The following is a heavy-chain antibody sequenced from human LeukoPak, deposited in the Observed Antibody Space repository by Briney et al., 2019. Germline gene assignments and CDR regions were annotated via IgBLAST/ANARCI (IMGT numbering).Heavy chain of an antibody. CDR1: GYIFNTYR. CDR3: ARPQCFGLTGLNAFDI. D-gene: IGHD3-16*01. V-gene: IGHV5-51*01. J-gene: IGHJ3*02. Sequence: GEAPKISWKGSGYIFNTYRIGWGRPMPGKGLEWGGIIYSGDSDTHYSPSFQGQVTISADKSISTAYLQWSSLKASDTAMYYCARPQCFGLTGLNAFDIWGKGTMVTVSS. CDR2: IYSGDSDT.